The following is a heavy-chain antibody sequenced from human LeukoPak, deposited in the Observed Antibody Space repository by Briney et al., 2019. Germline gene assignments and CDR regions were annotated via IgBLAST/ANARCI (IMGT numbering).Heavy chain of an antibody. V-gene: IGHV3-23*01. CDR1: GFTFNTYG. D-gene: IGHD1-26*01. CDR2: ITEFGATT. J-gene: IGHJ4*02. Sequence: GGSLRLSCAASGFTFNTYGMNWVRQAPGKGLDWVSSITEFGATTYYADSVRGRFTVSRDNSKNTLYLQMNSLRAEDTAVYYCAKDLYSGSYYPFDYWGQGTLVTVSS. CDR3: AKDLYSGSYYPFDY.